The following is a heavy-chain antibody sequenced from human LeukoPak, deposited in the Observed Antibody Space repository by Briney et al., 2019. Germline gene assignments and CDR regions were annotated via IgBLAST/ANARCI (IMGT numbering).Heavy chain of an antibody. CDR2: ISGGGGST. V-gene: IGHV3-23*01. CDR3: AKGSGINHYHWIDP. CDR1: EFTFSNYA. D-gene: IGHD1-14*01. Sequence: GGSLRLSCAASEFTFSNYAMNWVRQAPGKGLEWVSGISGGGGSTYYADSVKGRFTISRNNSKNTLYLQMDSLRAEDTALYYCAKGSGINHYHWIDPWGQGTLVTVSS. J-gene: IGHJ5*02.